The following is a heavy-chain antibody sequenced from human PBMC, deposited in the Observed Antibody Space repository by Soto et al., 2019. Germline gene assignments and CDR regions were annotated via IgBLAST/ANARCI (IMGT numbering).Heavy chain of an antibody. CDR2: IIPIFGTA. J-gene: IGHJ6*02. V-gene: IGHV1-69*05. D-gene: IGHD1-26*01. CDR1: GGTFSSYA. CDR3: ASHSGSSPEGRYYYGMDV. Sequence: QVQLVQSGAEVKKPGSSVKVSCKASGGTFSSYAISWVRQAPGQGLEWMGGIIPIFGTADYAQKFQGRVTITPDESTSTAYMELSSLRSEDTAVYYCASHSGSSPEGRYYYGMDVWGQGTTVTVSS.